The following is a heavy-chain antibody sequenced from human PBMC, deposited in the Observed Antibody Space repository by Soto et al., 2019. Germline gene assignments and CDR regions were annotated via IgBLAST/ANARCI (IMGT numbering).Heavy chain of an antibody. J-gene: IGHJ6*03. Sequence: QVQLVQSGAEVQKPGSSVKVSCKASGGTFSSYTISWVRQAPGQGLEWMGRIIPILGIANYAQKFQGRVTVTADKSTRTAYMELSGLGSEDTAMYYCGRQYFWSGDVGSGYYYHMDVWGKGTTVTGSS. V-gene: IGHV1-69*02. D-gene: IGHD3-3*01. CDR1: GGTFSSYT. CDR2: IIPILGIA. CDR3: GRQYFWSGDVGSGYYYHMDV.